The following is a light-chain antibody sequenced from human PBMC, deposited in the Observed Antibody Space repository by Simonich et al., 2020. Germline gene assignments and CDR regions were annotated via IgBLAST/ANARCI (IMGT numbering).Light chain of an antibody. Sequence: QSVLTQPPSASGTPGQRVTISCSGSSSNIGSNYVYWYQQLPGTAPKLLIYRNKQRPSGVPDRFSGSKSGTSAALAISGRRSEDEADYYCAAWDDSLSGSWVFGGGTKLTVL. CDR3: AAWDDSLSGSWV. V-gene: IGLV1-47*01. J-gene: IGLJ3*02. CDR1: SSNIGSNY. CDR2: RNK.